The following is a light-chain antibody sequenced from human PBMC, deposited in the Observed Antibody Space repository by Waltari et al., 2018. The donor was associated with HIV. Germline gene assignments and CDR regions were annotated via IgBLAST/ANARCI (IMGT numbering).Light chain of an antibody. CDR3: QQYKSYPIT. Sequence: DIQMTQSPSSLSASVGDRVTVTCRASQTISTSLNWYQQKPGKAPNLLIYAASTLHGGVPSRFSGSGSGTDFTLTITNVQPEDFATYYCQQYKSYPITFGQGTRLETK. CDR1: QTISTS. CDR2: AAS. V-gene: IGKV1-39*01. J-gene: IGKJ5*01.